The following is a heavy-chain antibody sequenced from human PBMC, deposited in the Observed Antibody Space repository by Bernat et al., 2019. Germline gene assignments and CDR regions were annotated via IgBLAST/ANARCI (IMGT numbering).Heavy chain of an antibody. CDR2: ISGSGGST. Sequence: EVQVLESGGGLVQPGGSLRLSCAASGFTFSSYAMSWVRQAPGKGLEWVSAISGSGGSTYYADSVKGRFTISRDNSKNTLYLQMNSLRAEDTAVYYCAKDGDYGGNFRAYDWFDPWGQGTLVTVSS. CDR3: AKDGDYGGNFRAYDWFDP. D-gene: IGHD4-23*01. V-gene: IGHV3-23*01. J-gene: IGHJ5*02. CDR1: GFTFSSYA.